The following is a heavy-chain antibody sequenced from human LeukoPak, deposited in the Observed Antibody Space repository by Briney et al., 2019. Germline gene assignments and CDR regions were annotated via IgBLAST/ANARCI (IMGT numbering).Heavy chain of an antibody. J-gene: IGHJ4*02. V-gene: IGHV1-46*01. CDR1: GYIFTSYY. CDR2: INPSGGST. CDR3: ARVRVEGDYVGAGY. D-gene: IGHD4-17*01. Sequence: ASVKVSCKASGYIFTSYYMHWVRQAPGQGLEWMGIINPSGGSTSNAQKFQGRVTMTRDTSTSTVYMELSSLRSDDTAVYYCARVRVEGDYVGAGYWGQGTLVTVSS.